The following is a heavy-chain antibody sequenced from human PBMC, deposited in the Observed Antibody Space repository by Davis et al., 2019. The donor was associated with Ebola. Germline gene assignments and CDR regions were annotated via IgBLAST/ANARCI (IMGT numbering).Heavy chain of an antibody. J-gene: IGHJ4*02. CDR3: AKDFTGELDS. V-gene: IGHV3-74*01. Sequence: GESLKISCAASGFTLSNFWMHWVRQTPGKGPVWVSRMNPEGSRTDYADSVRGRFTISRDSAKNTLYLRMESLRDEDTAVYYCAKDFTGELDSWGQGTRVAVSS. CDR1: GFTLSNFW. CDR2: MNPEGSRT. D-gene: IGHD7-27*01.